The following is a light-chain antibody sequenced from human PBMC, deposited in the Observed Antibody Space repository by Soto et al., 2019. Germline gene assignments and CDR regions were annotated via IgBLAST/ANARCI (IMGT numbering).Light chain of an antibody. CDR3: QEYNNWPGT. CDR2: GAS. CDR1: QSVSSN. Sequence: EIVMTQSPATLSVSPGERATLSCRASQSVSSNLAGYQQKPGQAPRLLIYGASTRATGITARFSGSGSGTEFTLTISSLQSEDFAVYYLQEYNNWPGTLGPGTKVDIK. J-gene: IGKJ3*01. V-gene: IGKV3-15*01.